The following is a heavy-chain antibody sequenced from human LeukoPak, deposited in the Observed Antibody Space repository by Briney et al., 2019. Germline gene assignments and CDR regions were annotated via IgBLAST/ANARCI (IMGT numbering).Heavy chain of an antibody. V-gene: IGHV4-30-4*01. CDR2: MYYSGST. CDR3: ARATDAIFDWFDS. D-gene: IGHD2-21*02. CDR1: GGSVSGDNYF. Sequence: SETLSLTCTVSGGSVSGDNYFWTWIRQPPGKGLEWIGYMYYSGSTYYNPSLKSRVIISVDPSKNQFTLKLTSVSAADTAMYYCARATDAIFDWFDSWGQGTLVTVSS. J-gene: IGHJ5*01.